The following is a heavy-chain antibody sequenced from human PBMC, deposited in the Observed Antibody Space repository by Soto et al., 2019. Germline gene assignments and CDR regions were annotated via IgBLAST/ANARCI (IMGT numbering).Heavy chain of an antibody. CDR2: INPSGGST. CDR1: GYTFTSYY. Sequence: ASVKVSCKASGYTFTSYYMHWAQQAPGQGFEWMGIINPSGGSTSYAQKFQGRVTMTRDTSTSTVYMELSSLRSEDTAVYYCARGYCGGDCYPHDAFDIWGQGTMVTVS. V-gene: IGHV1-46*01. CDR3: ARGYCGGDCYPHDAFDI. D-gene: IGHD2-21*02. J-gene: IGHJ3*02.